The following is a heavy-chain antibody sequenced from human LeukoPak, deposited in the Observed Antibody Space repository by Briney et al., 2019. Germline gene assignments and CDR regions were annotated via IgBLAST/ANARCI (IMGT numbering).Heavy chain of an antibody. CDR1: GGPFSGYY. Sequence: PSETLSLTCAVYGGPFSGYYWSWIRQPPGKGLEWIGEINHSGSTNYNPSLKSRVTISVDTSKNQFSLKLSSVTAADTAVYYCAGLSSITIGRGVGDYYYGMDVWGQGTTVTVSS. CDR3: AGLSSITIGRGVGDYYYGMDV. V-gene: IGHV4-34*01. J-gene: IGHJ6*02. D-gene: IGHD3-10*01. CDR2: INHSGST.